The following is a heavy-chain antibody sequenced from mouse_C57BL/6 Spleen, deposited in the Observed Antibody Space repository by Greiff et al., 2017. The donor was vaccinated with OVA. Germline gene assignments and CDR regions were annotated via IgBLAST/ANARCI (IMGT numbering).Heavy chain of an antibody. Sequence: EVKVVESGGGLVKPGGSLKLSCAASGFTFSDYGMHWVRQAPEKGLEWVAYISSGSSTIYYADTVKGRFTISRDNAKNTLFLQMTSLRSEDTAMYYCARPHYYGSSYGVFAYWGQGTLVTVSA. J-gene: IGHJ3*01. CDR3: ARPHYYGSSYGVFAY. V-gene: IGHV5-17*01. D-gene: IGHD1-1*01. CDR1: GFTFSDYG. CDR2: ISSGSSTI.